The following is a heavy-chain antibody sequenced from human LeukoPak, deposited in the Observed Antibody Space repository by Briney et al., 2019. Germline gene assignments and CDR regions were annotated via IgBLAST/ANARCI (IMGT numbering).Heavy chain of an antibody. CDR3: AKDPGYTSGSSFFDY. V-gene: IGHV3-23*01. D-gene: IGHD6-19*01. CDR2: ISGSGGST. J-gene: IGHJ4*02. CDR1: GFGIGASF. Sequence: GGSLRLSCAASGFGIGASFINWVRQAPGKGLEWVSSISGSGGSTYYADSVKGRFTISRDNSKNTLYLQMNSLRVEDTAVYYCAKDPGYTSGSSFFDYWGQGTLVTVSS.